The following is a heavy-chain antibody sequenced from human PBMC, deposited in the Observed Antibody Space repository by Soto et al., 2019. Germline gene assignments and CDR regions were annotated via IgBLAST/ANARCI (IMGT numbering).Heavy chain of an antibody. CDR2: IIPMFGTP. J-gene: IGHJ4*02. D-gene: IGHD1-26*01. Sequence: QVQLVQSGAEVKKPGSSVKVSCKASGDAFTNYIFDWVRQAPGQGLEWMGGIIPMFGTPKYAQTFQDRVTISAGVSRGTAYWDLPTLRCDNTAVYYGARGRDQPRVGLYFDPWGEGPRVTVSS. CDR1: GDAFTNYI. V-gene: IGHV1-69*01. CDR3: ARGRDQPRVGLYFDP.